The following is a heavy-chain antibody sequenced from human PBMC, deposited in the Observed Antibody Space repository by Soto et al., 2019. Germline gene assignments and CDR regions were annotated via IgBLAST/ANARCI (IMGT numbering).Heavy chain of an antibody. D-gene: IGHD6-6*01. CDR2: IYYSGST. CDR3: ARDSSDEYSSSRRGTFDP. V-gene: IGHV4-31*03. J-gene: IGHJ5*02. Sequence: QVQLQESGPGLVKPSQTLSLTCTVSGGSISSGGYYWSWIRQHPGKGLEWIGYIYYSGSTYYNPSPKIRLTISVDTSKNQFSLKLSSVTAADTAVYYCARDSSDEYSSSRRGTFDPWGQGTLVTVSS. CDR1: GGSISSGGYY.